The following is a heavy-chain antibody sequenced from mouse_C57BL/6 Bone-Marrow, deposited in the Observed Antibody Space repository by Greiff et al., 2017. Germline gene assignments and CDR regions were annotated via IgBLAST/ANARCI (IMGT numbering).Heavy chain of an antibody. Sequence: QVHVKQPGAELVKPGASVKMSCKASGYTFTSYWITWVKQRPGQGLEWIGDIYPGSGSTNYNEKFKSKATLTVDTSSSTAYMQLSSLTSEDSAVYYCARYYGCPFAYWGQGTLVTVSA. CDR1: GYTFTSYW. V-gene: IGHV1-55*01. CDR2: IYPGSGST. CDR3: ARYYGCPFAY. D-gene: IGHD2-3*01. J-gene: IGHJ3*01.